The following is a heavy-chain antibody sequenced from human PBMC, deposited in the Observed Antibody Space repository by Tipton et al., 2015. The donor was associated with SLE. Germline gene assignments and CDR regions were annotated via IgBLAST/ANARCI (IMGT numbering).Heavy chain of an antibody. CDR3: ARDIQWLRYFDY. D-gene: IGHD6-19*01. J-gene: IGHJ4*02. Sequence: GLVKPSQTLSLTCAISGDSVSSKSAAWNWIRQSPSRGLEWLGRTYYRSKWYSDYALSVKSRIIINPDTSKNQFSLKLSSVTAADTAVYYCARDIQWLRYFDYWGQGTLVTVSS. V-gene: IGHV6-1*01. CDR2: TYYRSKWYS. CDR1: GDSVSSKSAA.